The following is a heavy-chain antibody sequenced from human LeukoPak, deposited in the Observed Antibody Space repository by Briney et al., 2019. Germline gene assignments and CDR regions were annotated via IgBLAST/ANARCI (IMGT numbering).Heavy chain of an antibody. D-gene: IGHD6-19*01. CDR3: ARDREWSRVYQYMDV. CDR1: GFTFSSYD. CDR2: ISGSGGST. V-gene: IGHV3-23*01. J-gene: IGHJ6*04. Sequence: GGSLRLSCAASGFTFSSYDMSWVRQAPGKGLEWVSAISGSGGSTYYADSVKGRFTISRDNSKNTLYLQMNSLRVEDTAVYYCARDREWSRVYQYMDVWGKGTTVTVSS.